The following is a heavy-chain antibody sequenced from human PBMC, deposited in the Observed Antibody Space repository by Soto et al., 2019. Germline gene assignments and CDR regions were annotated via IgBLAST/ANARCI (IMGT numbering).Heavy chain of an antibody. J-gene: IGHJ5*01. CDR3: AKGPDGSGYYHNWFDS. D-gene: IGHD3-22*01. Sequence: EVHLLESGGALVQPGGSLTLSCAASGFSFSDYAMSWVRQAPGKGLEWVSSISRTGDSAYYADSVKGRFAISRDRSKNGLSLQMNSLRVEDTAVYYCAKGPDGSGYYHNWFDSWGQVTLITVSS. CDR2: ISRTGDSA. CDR1: GFSFSDYA. V-gene: IGHV3-23*01.